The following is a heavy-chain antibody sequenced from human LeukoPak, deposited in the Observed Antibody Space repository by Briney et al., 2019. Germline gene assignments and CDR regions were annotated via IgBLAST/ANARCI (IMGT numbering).Heavy chain of an antibody. V-gene: IGHV3-23*01. Sequence: GGSLRLSCAASGFTFSSYAMSWLRQAPGKGLEWVSAISGSGGSTYYADSVKGRFTISRDNSKNTLYLQMNSLRAEDTAVYHCAKDSVSSSFDYWGQGTLVTVSS. CDR2: ISGSGGST. J-gene: IGHJ4*02. CDR1: GFTFSSYA. CDR3: AKDSVSSSFDY. D-gene: IGHD6-13*01.